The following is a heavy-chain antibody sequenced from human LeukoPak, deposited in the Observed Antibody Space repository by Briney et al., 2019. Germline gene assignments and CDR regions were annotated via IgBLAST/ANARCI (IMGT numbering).Heavy chain of an antibody. D-gene: IGHD6-13*01. CDR2: ISSSSSYI. CDR1: GFTFSTYS. V-gene: IGHV3-21*01. CDR3: ARDRWQQLDPFDY. Sequence: GGSLRLSCAASGFTFSTYSMNWVRQAPGKGLEWVSSISSSSSYIYYADSVKGRFTISRDNAKNSLYLQMNSLRVEDTAVHYCARDRWQQLDPFDYWGQGTLVTVSS. J-gene: IGHJ4*02.